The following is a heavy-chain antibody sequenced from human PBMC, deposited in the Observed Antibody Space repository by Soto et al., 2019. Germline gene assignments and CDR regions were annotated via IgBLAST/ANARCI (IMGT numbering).Heavy chain of an antibody. CDR2: ISGSGDNT. CDR3: AKDMSINYRDMDV. Sequence: GGSLRLSCAASGFTFSSHAMSWVRQAPGKGLEWVSTISGSGDNTYYADSVKGRFTVSRDNSKNTLYLQMNSLRAEDTAVYYCAKDMSINYRDMDVWGQGTTVTVSS. D-gene: IGHD1-7*01. J-gene: IGHJ6*02. CDR1: GFTFSSHA. V-gene: IGHV3-23*01.